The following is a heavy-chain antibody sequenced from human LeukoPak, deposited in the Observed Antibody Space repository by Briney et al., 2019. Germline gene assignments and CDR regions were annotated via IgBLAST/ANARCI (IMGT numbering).Heavy chain of an antibody. CDR1: GFTFSSYN. CDR2: ISGSSSYI. D-gene: IGHD6-13*01. CDR3: AKDQSRVAAAGNYFDY. V-gene: IGHV3-21*04. J-gene: IGHJ4*02. Sequence: PGGSLRLSCAASGFTFSSYNMNWVRQAPGKGLEWVSSISGSSSYIYYADSVKGRFTISRDNAKNSLYLQMNSLRAEDTAVYYCAKDQSRVAAAGNYFDYWGQGTLVTVSS.